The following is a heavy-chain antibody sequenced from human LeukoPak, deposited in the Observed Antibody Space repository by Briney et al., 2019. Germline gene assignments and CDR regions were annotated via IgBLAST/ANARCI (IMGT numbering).Heavy chain of an antibody. D-gene: IGHD2-15*01. V-gene: IGHV3-30*18. Sequence: GGSLRLSCAASGFTFSSYGMHWVRQAPGKGLEWVAVISYDGSNKYYADSVKGRFTMPRDNSKNTLYLEMNSLRAEDTAVYYCAKLGYCSGGSCSGPGMFDYWGQGSLVTVSS. CDR3: AKLGYCSGGSCSGPGMFDY. CDR2: ISYDGSNK. CDR1: GFTFSSYG. J-gene: IGHJ4*02.